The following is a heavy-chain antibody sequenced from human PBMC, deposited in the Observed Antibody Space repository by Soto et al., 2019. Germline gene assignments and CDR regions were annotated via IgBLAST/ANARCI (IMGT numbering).Heavy chain of an antibody. Sequence: SLGLSCAASGFTFSNYAMSWVRQAPGKGLDWVSAITNDGSNTYYADSVKGRFTISRDNSKNTLYLQMNSLRAEDTAVYYCANLAYYDFWSGYSGHYYMDVWGKGTTVTVSS. CDR2: ITNDGSNT. V-gene: IGHV3-23*01. J-gene: IGHJ6*03. CDR3: ANLAYYDFWSGYSGHYYMDV. CDR1: GFTFSNYA. D-gene: IGHD3-3*01.